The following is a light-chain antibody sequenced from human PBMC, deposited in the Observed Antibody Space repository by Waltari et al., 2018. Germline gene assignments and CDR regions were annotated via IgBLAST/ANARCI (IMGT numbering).Light chain of an antibody. CDR1: NSNIGSNS. CDR2: YNV. CDR3: AAWDDSLSGVL. Sequence: QSVLTQPPSASEAARKSVTISCSGSNSNIGSNSVSWYQQLPETAPKLLIYYNVRRPSGVSDRFSGSKSGTSASLAISGLQTEDEADYYCAAWDDSLSGVLFGGGTRLTVL. V-gene: IGLV1-36*01. J-gene: IGLJ2*01.